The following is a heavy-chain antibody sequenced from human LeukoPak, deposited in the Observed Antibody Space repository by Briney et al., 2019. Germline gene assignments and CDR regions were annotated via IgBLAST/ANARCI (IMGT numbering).Heavy chain of an antibody. V-gene: IGHV4-39*07. CDR3: ARARGPYDSSGYYY. J-gene: IGHJ4*02. Sequence: SETLSLTCTVSGASFNSDDQYWNWIRQSPGKGLEWIGSIHPSGMLYNNPSLESRVTMSRDTSKNQFSLKLSSVTAADTAVYYCARARGPYDSSGYYYWGQGTLVTVSS. CDR2: IHPSGML. CDR1: GASFNSDDQY. D-gene: IGHD3-22*01.